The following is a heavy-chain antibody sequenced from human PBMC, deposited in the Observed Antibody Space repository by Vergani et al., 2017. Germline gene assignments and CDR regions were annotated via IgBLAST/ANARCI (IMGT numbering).Heavy chain of an antibody. Sequence: QVQLVESGGGVVQPGTSLRLSCVVSGFALNRHAMYWVRQAPGKGLEWVVGISFDGTNEYYPDLVKGRFTISRDIAKNTLYLQVRSLRLEDTGVYHCVRGRCFCAGGRCYTEAWDYWGQGTPVTVSS. D-gene: IGHD2-2*02. CDR1: GFALNRHA. J-gene: IGHJ4*02. CDR3: VRGRCFCAGGRCYTEAWDY. CDR2: ISFDGTNE. V-gene: IGHV3-30-3*01.